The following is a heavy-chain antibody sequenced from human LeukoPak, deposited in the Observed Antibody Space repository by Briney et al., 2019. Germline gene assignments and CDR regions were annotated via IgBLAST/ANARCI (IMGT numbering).Heavy chain of an antibody. CDR3: ARDTAVAGISDY. CDR1: GGSISSYY. D-gene: IGHD6-19*01. CDR2: IYTSGST. V-gene: IGHV4-4*07. J-gene: IGHJ4*02. Sequence: RTSETLSLTCTVSGGSISSYYWRWIRQPAGKGLEWIGRIYTSGSTNYNPSLKSRVTMSVDTSKNQFSLKLSSVTAADTAVYYCARDTAVAGISDYWGQGTLVTVSS.